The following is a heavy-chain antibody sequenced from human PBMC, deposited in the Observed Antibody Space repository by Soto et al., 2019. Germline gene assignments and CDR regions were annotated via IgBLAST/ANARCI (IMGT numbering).Heavy chain of an antibody. V-gene: IGHV4-34*01. Sequence: ESLSLTCAVSGGSFSGYYWSWIRQPPGKGLEWIGEINHSGSTNYNPTLTSRVSRTVDSPKNQFSMTLGSVTDADTAVSYSGRSELTRAFDVWGQGTMVTV. CDR1: GGSFSGYY. J-gene: IGHJ3*01. CDR2: INHSGST. D-gene: IGHD1-7*01. CDR3: GRSELTRAFDV.